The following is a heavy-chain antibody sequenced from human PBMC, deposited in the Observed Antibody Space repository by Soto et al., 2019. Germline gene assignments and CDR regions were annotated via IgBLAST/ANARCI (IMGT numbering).Heavy chain of an antibody. Sequence: SETLSLTCAVSGGSLRSATYYWSWIRQHPGKGLEWIGYFYHSGSTYYKPSLRSRVTISLDTSKNQFSLNLRSVTDADTAIYYCAREETGNDALDIWGQGTLVT. CDR2: FYHSGST. CDR1: GGSLRSATYY. D-gene: IGHD1-1*01. CDR3: AREETGNDALDI. J-gene: IGHJ3*02. V-gene: IGHV4-31*11.